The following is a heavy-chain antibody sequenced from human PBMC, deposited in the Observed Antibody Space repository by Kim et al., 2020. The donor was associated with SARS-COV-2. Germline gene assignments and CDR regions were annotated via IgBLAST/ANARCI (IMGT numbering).Heavy chain of an antibody. J-gene: IGHJ1*01. CDR3: ARDEGGAYYYSLGG. Sequence: GGSLRLSCAASGFTFSSYAMHWVRQAPGKGLEWVAGISYSGSNKYYADSVKGRFTISRDSSKNTLYLQMNSLRAEDTAVYYCARDEGGAYYYSLGGCGQG. D-gene: IGHD3-10*01. CDR1: GFTFSSYA. V-gene: IGHV3-30*04. CDR2: ISYSGSNK.